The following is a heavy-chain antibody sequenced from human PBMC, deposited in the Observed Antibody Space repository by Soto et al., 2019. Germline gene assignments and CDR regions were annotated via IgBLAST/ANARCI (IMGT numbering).Heavy chain of an antibody. CDR2: INHTGGT. CDR1: RGCVNGYY. V-gene: IGHV4-34*01. D-gene: IGHD3-3*01. CDR3: VPRITVFGLLIPPFDP. J-gene: IGHJ5*02. Sequence: SETLSLTCAVYRGCVNGYYCNWFRQPPGKGLECLGEINHTGGTHYNPFLKRRATMMVETAKNQFSLRLSSVAAADTVIYYCVPRITVFGLLIPPFDPWRQGTQDTVS.